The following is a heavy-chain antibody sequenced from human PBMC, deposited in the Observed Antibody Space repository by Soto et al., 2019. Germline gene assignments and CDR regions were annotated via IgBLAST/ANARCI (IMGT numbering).Heavy chain of an antibody. CDR2: IYHSGST. Sequence: SETLSLTSAVSGYSISSGYYWGWIRQPPGKGLEWIGSIYHSGSTYYNPSLKSRVTISVDTSKNQFSLKLSSVTAADTAVYYCARAAGGGYCSGGSCYLRAFDIRGQGTTVPASS. J-gene: IGHJ3*02. D-gene: IGHD2-15*01. CDR1: GYSISSGYY. V-gene: IGHV4-38-2*01. CDR3: ARAAGGGYCSGGSCYLRAFDI.